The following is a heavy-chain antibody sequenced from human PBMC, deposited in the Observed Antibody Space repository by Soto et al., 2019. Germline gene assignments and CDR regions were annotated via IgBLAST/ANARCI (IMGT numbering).Heavy chain of an antibody. CDR1: GGSISSSSYY. J-gene: IGHJ4*02. V-gene: IGHV4-39*01. CDR3: ARRFGYGYNTIDY. Sequence: PSETLSLTCTVSGGSISSSSYYWGWIRQPPGKGLEWIGSIYYSGSTYYNPSLKSRVTISVDTSKNQFSLKLSSVTAADTAVYYCARRFGYGYNTIDYWGQGTLVTVSS. CDR2: IYYSGST. D-gene: IGHD5-12*01.